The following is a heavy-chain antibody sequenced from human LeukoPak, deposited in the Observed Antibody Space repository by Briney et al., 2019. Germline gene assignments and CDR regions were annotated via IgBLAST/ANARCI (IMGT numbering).Heavy chain of an antibody. CDR1: GGTFSSYA. CDR2: IIPILGIA. Sequence: SVKVSCKASGGTFSSYAISWARQAPGQGLEWMGRIIPILGIANYAQKFQGRVTITADKSTSTAYMELSSLRSEDTAVYYCARDRMTTVTTGGDYWGQGTLVTVSS. V-gene: IGHV1-69*04. J-gene: IGHJ4*02. D-gene: IGHD4-17*01. CDR3: ARDRMTTVTTGGDY.